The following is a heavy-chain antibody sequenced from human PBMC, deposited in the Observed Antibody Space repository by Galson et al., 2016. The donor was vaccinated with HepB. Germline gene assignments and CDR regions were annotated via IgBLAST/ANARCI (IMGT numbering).Heavy chain of an antibody. V-gene: IGHV3-74*01. CDR2: INSDGGST. D-gene: IGHD2-21*01. CDR1: GFTFTSYW. J-gene: IGHJ6*01. CDR3: ARVGGIPYYYSGMDV. Sequence: SLRLSCAASGFTFTSYWIHWVRQAPGEGLVWVSRINSDGGSTHYADSVKGRFTISRDNAKNTVYLQMNSLRVEDTAVYYCARVGGIPYYYSGMDVWGQGTMVIVSS.